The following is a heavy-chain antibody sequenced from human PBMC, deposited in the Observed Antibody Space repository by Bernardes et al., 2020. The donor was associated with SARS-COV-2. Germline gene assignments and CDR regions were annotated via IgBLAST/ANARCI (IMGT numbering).Heavy chain of an antibody. CDR1: GWSVSGYY. V-gene: IGHV4-34*01. J-gene: IGHJ4*02. Sequence: SETLSLTCAVYGWSVSGYYLTWIRRPPGQGLEWIGEIDYNGNTNYNPSLKSRVSFSVDTSQNQFSLKMTSVTVADTAVYFCARSPSQLDILAYDYWGQGRLVTVSA. D-gene: IGHD3-9*01. CDR3: ARSPSQLDILAYDY. CDR2: IDYNGNT.